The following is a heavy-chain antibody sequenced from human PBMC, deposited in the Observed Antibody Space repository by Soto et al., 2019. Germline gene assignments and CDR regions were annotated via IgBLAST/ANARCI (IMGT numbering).Heavy chain of an antibody. CDR2: ISGSDDST. D-gene: IGHD6-6*01. V-gene: IGHV3-23*01. Sequence: EVPLLESGGGLVQPGESLRLSCAASGFTFSSYAMSWVRQAPGKGLEWVSVISGSDDSTYYADSVKGRFTISRDNSTTTLYLKMNSLRAEDTAVYYCAKRSSSSTFDYWGQGTLVTVSS. CDR1: GFTFSSYA. CDR3: AKRSSSSTFDY. J-gene: IGHJ4*02.